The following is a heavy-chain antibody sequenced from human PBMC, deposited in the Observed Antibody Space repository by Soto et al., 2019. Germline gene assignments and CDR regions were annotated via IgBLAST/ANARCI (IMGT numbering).Heavy chain of an antibody. V-gene: IGHV5-51*01. Sequence: VECLRISCKDPCYNCRNSWIGWVLQMPGKPVPRMGIIYPGDSDTRYSPSFQGQVTISADKSIIAAYLQWRSLKASDSAMYYCARLGYDFWNGDHSFFYGMDVRGQGTTVTRSS. CDR2: IYPGDSDT. J-gene: IGHJ6*01. CDR1: CYNCRNSW. CDR3: ARLGYDFWNGDHSFFYGMDV. D-gene: IGHD3-3*01.